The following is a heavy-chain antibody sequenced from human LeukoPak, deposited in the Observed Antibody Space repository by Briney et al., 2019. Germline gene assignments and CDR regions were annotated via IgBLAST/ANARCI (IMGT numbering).Heavy chain of an antibody. D-gene: IGHD2-8*01. CDR3: ARYQGGTTFDI. CDR1: GGSISSSSYY. Sequence: PSETLSLTCTVSGGSISSSSYYWGWIRQPPGKGLEWIGSICCGGRNDCNPSLKSRVTISVDTPKNQIFLKLSSVTAADAAVYYCARYQGGTTFDIWGQGTMVTVSS. J-gene: IGHJ3*02. CDR2: ICCGGRN. V-gene: IGHV4-39*01.